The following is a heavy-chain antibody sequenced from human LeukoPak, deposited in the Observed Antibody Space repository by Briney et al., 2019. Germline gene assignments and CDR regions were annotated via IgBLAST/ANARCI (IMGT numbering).Heavy chain of an antibody. V-gene: IGHV1-8*01. Sequence: GASVKVSCKASGYTFTSCDINWVRQASGQGLEWMGWMNPNSGNTGSAQKFQGRVTMTSNTSISTAYMELSSLRSEDTAVYYCARGLRREQQLLRAFDYWGQGTPVTVSS. CDR1: GYTFTSCD. CDR3: ARGLRREQQLLRAFDY. D-gene: IGHD6-13*01. J-gene: IGHJ4*02. CDR2: MNPNSGNT.